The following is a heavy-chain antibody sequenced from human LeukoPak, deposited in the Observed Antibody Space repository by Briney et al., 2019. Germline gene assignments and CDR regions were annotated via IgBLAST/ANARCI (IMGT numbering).Heavy chain of an antibody. J-gene: IGHJ4*02. V-gene: IGHV4-34*01. CDR1: GRSFSGYY. CDR2: INHSGST. D-gene: IGHD6-13*01. CDR3: ARGSEIAAAGTGYYFDS. Sequence: PSETLSPTCAVYGRSFSGYYWTWIRQPPGKGLEWIGEINHSGSTTYNPSLKSRVTISVDTSRNQFSLKLTSVTAADTAVYYCARGSEIAAAGTGYYFDSWGQGTLVTVSS.